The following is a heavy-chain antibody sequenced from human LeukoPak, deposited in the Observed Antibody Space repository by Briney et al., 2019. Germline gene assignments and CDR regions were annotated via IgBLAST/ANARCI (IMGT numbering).Heavy chain of an antibody. J-gene: IGHJ4*02. CDR3: AKDQRGYSYGHDFDY. CDR1: GFTFSSYG. V-gene: IGHV3-30*02. Sequence: PGGSLRLSCAASGFTFSSYGMHWVRQAPGKGLEWVAFIRYDGSNKYYADSVKGRFTISRDNPKNTLYLQMNSLRAEDTAVYYCAKDQRGYSYGHDFDYWGQGTLVTVSS. CDR2: IRYDGSNK. D-gene: IGHD5-18*01.